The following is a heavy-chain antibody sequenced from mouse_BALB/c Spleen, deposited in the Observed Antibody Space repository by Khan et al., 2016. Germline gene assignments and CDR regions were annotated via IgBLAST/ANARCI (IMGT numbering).Heavy chain of an antibody. CDR3: ARSYYGYFAMDY. Sequence: QVRLQQSGTELPRPGASVKLSCKASGYTFTDYYLHWVMQRTGQGLEWIGEIFPGSGSTYYNEKFKGKASLTADTSASTAYIQLSSLTSEDSAVYFCARSYYGYFAMDYWGHGASVTVSS. V-gene: IGHV1-77*01. CDR1: GYTFTDYY. CDR2: IFPGSGST. J-gene: IGHJ4*01. D-gene: IGHD1-2*01.